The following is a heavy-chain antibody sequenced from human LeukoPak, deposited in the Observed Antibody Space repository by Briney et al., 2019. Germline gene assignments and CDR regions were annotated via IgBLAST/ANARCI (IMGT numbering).Heavy chain of an antibody. D-gene: IGHD3-10*01. V-gene: IGHV3-30*18. Sequence: PGGSLRLSCAASGFTFSNYDMHWVRQAPGKGLHWVAVISYDGTNRQYADSVKGRFTISRDDSKNTLYLQMNSLRAEDTAVYYCVKDRAGTYFDYWGQGTLVTVSS. CDR1: GFTFSNYD. CDR3: VKDRAGTYFDY. J-gene: IGHJ4*02. CDR2: ISYDGTNR.